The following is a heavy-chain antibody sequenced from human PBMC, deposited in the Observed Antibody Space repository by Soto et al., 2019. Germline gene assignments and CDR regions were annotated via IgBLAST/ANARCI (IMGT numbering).Heavy chain of an antibody. D-gene: IGHD1-20*01. CDR2: IVVGSDNT. CDR3: AAGGGLTGTTSDFDY. J-gene: IGHJ4*02. CDR1: GFTFSSSV. Sequence: VASVKVSCKASGFTFSSSVVQWVRQARGQRLEWIGWIVVGSDNTNYAQKFQERVTITRDMSTSTAYMEMGSLRSEDTAVYYCAAGGGLTGTTSDFDYSGQGTLVTVSS. V-gene: IGHV1-58*01.